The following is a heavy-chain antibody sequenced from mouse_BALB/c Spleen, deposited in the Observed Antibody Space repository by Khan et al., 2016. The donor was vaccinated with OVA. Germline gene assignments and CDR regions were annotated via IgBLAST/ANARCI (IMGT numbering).Heavy chain of an antibody. Sequence: EVKLLESGPGLVKPSQSLSLTCTVTGYSITSSYGWNWIRQFPGNKLEWMGYISYSGSTNYNPSLKSRISITRDTSKNQFCLQLNSVTTEDTATYYCARAARIKYWGQGTTLTVSS. CDR1: GYSITSSYG. CDR2: ISYSGST. CDR3: ARAARIKY. V-gene: IGHV3-2*02. D-gene: IGHD1-2*01. J-gene: IGHJ2*01.